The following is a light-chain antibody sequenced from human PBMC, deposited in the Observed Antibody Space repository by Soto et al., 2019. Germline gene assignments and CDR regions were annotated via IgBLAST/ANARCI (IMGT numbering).Light chain of an antibody. J-gene: IGLJ1*01. Sequence: QSALTRPASGSGSPLQSITISCTETSSDVGGYNYVSWCQQHPGKAPKLMIYDVSNRPSGVSNRFSGSKSGNTASLTISGLQAEDEADYYCSSYTSSSTLDVFGTGTKVTVL. CDR3: SSYTSSSTLDV. CDR2: DVS. CDR1: SSDVGGYNY. V-gene: IGLV2-14*01.